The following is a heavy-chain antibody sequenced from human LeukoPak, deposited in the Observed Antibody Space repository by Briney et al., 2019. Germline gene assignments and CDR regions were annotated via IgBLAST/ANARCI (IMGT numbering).Heavy chain of an antibody. CDR2: CNGDGSNT. Sequence: GGSLRLSCAASGFTYSRYWMYWVRQVPGKELVFVSRCNGDGSNTIYADSVKGRFTMSRDNAKNTLDLQMNSLRVEDTALYHCAGEKFGWFGELLNYYYMDVWGKGTTVTISS. V-gene: IGHV3-74*01. D-gene: IGHD3-10*01. CDR1: GFTYSRYW. CDR3: AGEKFGWFGELLNYYYMDV. J-gene: IGHJ6*03.